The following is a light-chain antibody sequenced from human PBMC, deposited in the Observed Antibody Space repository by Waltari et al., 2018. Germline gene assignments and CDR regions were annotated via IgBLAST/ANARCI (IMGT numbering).Light chain of an antibody. V-gene: IGLV1-47*02. CDR2: NNN. CDR3: EAWDYSLSGWV. Sequence: QSVLTQPPSASGAPGQSVTISCPGSSPNIRGNGAHWYQHLSGAAPKLLIYNNNQRPSGVPYHFSGPKSGTSASLAITGLRSEVEVDYYCEAWDYSLSGWVFGGGTRLTVL. CDR1: SPNIRGNG. J-gene: IGLJ2*01.